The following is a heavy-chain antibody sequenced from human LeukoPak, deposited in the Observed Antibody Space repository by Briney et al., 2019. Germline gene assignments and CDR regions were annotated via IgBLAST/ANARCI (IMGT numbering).Heavy chain of an antibody. Sequence: GGSLRLSCAASGFTFSSSWMSWVRQAPGKGLEWVASIKQDGSEKYYVDSVEGRFTISRDSVKNSLYLQMTSVRADDTAMYYCVRDDYDFWSGYQRYFEFWGQGTLVTVSS. J-gene: IGHJ4*02. CDR1: GFTFSSSW. D-gene: IGHD3-3*01. CDR3: VRDDYDFWSGYQRYFEF. V-gene: IGHV3-7*01. CDR2: IKQDGSEK.